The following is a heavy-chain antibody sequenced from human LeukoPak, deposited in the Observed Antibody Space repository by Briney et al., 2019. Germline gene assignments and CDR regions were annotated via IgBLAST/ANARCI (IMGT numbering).Heavy chain of an antibody. CDR1: GFTFRSYD. CDR3: ARGPAGDPFDH. Sequence: GGSLRLSCAASGFTFRSYDMNWVRQAPGKGLEWVSFIGSSGSPIYYADSVKGRFTISRDNAKNSLYLQMSSLRVEDTAVYYCARGPAGDPFDHWGQGTLVTVSS. D-gene: IGHD3-16*01. V-gene: IGHV3-48*03. CDR2: IGSSGSPI. J-gene: IGHJ4*02.